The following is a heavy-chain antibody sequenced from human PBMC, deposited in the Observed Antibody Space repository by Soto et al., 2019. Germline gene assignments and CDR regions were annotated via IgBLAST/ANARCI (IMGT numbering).Heavy chain of an antibody. V-gene: IGHV3-23*01. J-gene: IGHJ5*02. D-gene: IGHD6-13*01. Sequence: EVQLLESGGGLVQPGGSLRLSCAASGFTFSSYAMSWVRQAPGKGLEWVSAISGSGGSTYYADSVKGRFTISRDNSKNTLYLQMNSLRAEDTAVYYCAKRGIAAAGLPGRLDPWGQGTLVTVSS. CDR3: AKRGIAAAGLPGRLDP. CDR1: GFTFSSYA. CDR2: ISGSGGST.